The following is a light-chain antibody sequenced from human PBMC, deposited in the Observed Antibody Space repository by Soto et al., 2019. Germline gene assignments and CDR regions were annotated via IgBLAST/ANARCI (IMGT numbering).Light chain of an antibody. V-gene: IGKV1-5*03. CDR1: QSISSW. CDR3: QQYNSPPGFT. CDR2: KAS. J-gene: IGKJ3*01. Sequence: DIQMTQSPSTLSASEGDRVTITCRASQSISSWLAWYQQKPGKAPKLLIYKASSLESGVPSRFSGSGSGTEFTLTISSLQPDDSATYYCQQYNSPPGFTFGPGTKVDIK.